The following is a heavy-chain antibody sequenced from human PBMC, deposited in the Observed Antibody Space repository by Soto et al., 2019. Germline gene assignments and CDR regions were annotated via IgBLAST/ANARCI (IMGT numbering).Heavy chain of an antibody. J-gene: IGHJ6*03. CDR3: ARGGVVVPTANYYYYYYMDF. CDR2: IYYSGST. CDR1: GGSISSYY. Sequence: SETLSLTCTVSGGSISSYYWSWIRQPPGKGLEWIGYIYYSGSTNYNPSLKSRVTISVDTSKNQFSLKLSSVTAADTAVYYCARGGVVVPTANYYYYYYMDFWGKGTTVTVSS. V-gene: IGHV4-59*01. D-gene: IGHD2-2*01.